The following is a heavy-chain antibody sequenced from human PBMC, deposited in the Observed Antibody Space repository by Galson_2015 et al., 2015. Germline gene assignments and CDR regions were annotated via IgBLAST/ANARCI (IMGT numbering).Heavy chain of an antibody. Sequence: VKVCCKASGHTFAGSYMYWVRQAPGQGLEWMGWINHNSGGTNYEQKFQGWVTMTRDTSISTAYMELSRMRSDDTAVYYCASAADWNWYFEVWGRGTLVTVSS. D-gene: IGHD3-9*01. J-gene: IGHJ2*01. CDR1: GHTFAGSY. V-gene: IGHV1-2*04. CDR2: INHNSGGT. CDR3: ASAADWNWYFEV.